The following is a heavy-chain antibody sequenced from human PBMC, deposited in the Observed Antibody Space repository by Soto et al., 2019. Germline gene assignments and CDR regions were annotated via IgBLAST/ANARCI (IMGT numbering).Heavy chain of an antibody. CDR1: GYTFTSYG. D-gene: IGHD2-2*01. V-gene: IGHV1-18*01. J-gene: IGHJ5*02. CDR2: ISAYNGNT. Sequence: ASVKVSFKASGYTFTSYGISWVRQAPGQGLEWMGWISAYNGNTNYAQKLQGRVTMTTDTSTSTAYMELRSLRSDDTAVYYCARGYCSSTSCYFRWFDPWGQGTLVTVSS. CDR3: ARGYCSSTSCYFRWFDP.